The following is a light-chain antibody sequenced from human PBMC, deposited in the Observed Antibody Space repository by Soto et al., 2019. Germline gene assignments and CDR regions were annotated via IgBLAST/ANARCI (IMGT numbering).Light chain of an antibody. CDR2: GAS. V-gene: IGKV3-15*01. J-gene: IGKJ4*01. Sequence: EIVMTQSPATLSVSPGERATLSCRASQRVSSNLAWYQQKPGQAPRLLIYGASTRATGIPARFSGSGSGTEFTLTISTLQSADFAFYYCQQYNNWPRTTFGGGTKVEIK. CDR3: QQYNNWPRTT. CDR1: QRVSSN.